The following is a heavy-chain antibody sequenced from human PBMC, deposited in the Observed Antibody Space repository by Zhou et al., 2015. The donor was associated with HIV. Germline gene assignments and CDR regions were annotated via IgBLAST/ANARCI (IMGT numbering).Heavy chain of an antibody. Sequence: QVQLVQSGAEVKKPGASVKVSCKASGYTFTSYYMHWVRQAPGQGLEWMGIINPSGGSTSYAQKFQGRVTMTRDTSTSTVYMELSSLRSEDTAVYYCARDQLWSRLLWFGEFDYWGQGTLVTVSS. CDR1: GYTFTSYY. D-gene: IGHD3-10*01. V-gene: IGHV1-46*01. CDR3: ARDQLWSRLLWFGEFDY. CDR2: INPSGGST. J-gene: IGHJ4*02.